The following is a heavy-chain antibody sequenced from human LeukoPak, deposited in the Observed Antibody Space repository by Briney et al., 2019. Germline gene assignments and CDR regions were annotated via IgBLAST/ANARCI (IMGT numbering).Heavy chain of an antibody. V-gene: IGHV5-51*01. CDR1: GYSFNSYW. Sequence: GESLKIFWKGSGYSFNSYWIGWVRQMPGKGLELMGIIYPGDSDTRYSPSFQGQVTISADKSISTAYLQWSSLKASDTAMYYCARLSSGWPDAFDIWGQGTMVTVSS. CDR3: ARLSSGWPDAFDI. J-gene: IGHJ3*02. CDR2: IYPGDSDT. D-gene: IGHD6-19*01.